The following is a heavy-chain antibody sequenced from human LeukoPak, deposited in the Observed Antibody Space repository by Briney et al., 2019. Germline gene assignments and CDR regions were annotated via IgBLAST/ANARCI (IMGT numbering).Heavy chain of an antibody. CDR1: GYTFTSYG. Sequence: ASVKVSCKASGYTFTSYGISWVRQAPGQGLEWMGWISAYNGNTNYAQKLQGRVTMTTDTSTSTACMELRSLRSDDTAVYYCAREGSITMVRGVINYWGQGTLVTVSS. V-gene: IGHV1-18*01. J-gene: IGHJ4*02. CDR3: AREGSITMVRGVINY. CDR2: ISAYNGNT. D-gene: IGHD3-10*01.